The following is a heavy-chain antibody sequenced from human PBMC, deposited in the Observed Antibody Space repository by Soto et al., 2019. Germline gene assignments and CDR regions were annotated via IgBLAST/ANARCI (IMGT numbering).Heavy chain of an antibody. CDR3: ARVGGSLGEDAFDI. CDR1: GGSISSYY. J-gene: IGHJ3*02. Sequence: SEALSLTCTVSGGSISSYYWSWIRQPPGKGLEWIGYIYFRGTTNYNPSLKSRVTMSADTSKNQFSLKLNSVTAEDMAVYYCARVGGSLGEDAFDIWGQGTMVTVSS. D-gene: IGHD1-26*01. CDR2: IYFRGTT. V-gene: IGHV4-59*01.